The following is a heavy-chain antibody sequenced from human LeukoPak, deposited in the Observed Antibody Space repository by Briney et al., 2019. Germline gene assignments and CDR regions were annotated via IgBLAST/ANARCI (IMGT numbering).Heavy chain of an antibody. CDR3: ARPSGSYDNNWFDP. D-gene: IGHD1-26*01. Sequence: SETLSLTCTVSGGSISSSSYYWGWIRQPPGKGLEWIGSIYYSGSTYYNPSLKSRVTISVDTSKNQFSLKLSSVTAADTAVYYCARPSGSYDNNWFDPWGQGTLVTVSS. J-gene: IGHJ5*02. CDR2: IYYSGST. CDR1: GGSISSSSYY. V-gene: IGHV4-39*01.